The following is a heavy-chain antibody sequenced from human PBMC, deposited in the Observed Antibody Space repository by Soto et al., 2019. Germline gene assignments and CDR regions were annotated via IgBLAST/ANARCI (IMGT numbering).Heavy chain of an antibody. D-gene: IGHD3-9*01. J-gene: IGHJ5*02. CDR1: GFTFSSYA. Sequence: GGSLRLSCAASGFTFSSYAMSWVRQAPGKGLEWVSAISGSGGSTYYADSVKGRFTISRDNSKNTLYLQMNSLRAEDTAVYYCAKEYLGYYDILTGPAKDNNWFDPWGQGTLVTVSS. CDR2: ISGSGGST. CDR3: AKEYLGYYDILTGPAKDNNWFDP. V-gene: IGHV3-23*01.